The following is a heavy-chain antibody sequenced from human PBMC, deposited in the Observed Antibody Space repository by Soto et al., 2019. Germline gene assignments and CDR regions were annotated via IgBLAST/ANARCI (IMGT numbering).Heavy chain of an antibody. CDR2: IDPSDSYT. J-gene: IGHJ5*02. D-gene: IGHD3-22*01. Sequence: GESLKISCKGSGYSFTSYWISWVRQMPGKGLEWMGRIDPSDSYTNYSPSFQGHVTISADKSISTAYLQWSSLKASDTAMYYCARLDYYDSSGYYNWFDPWGQGTLVTV. CDR1: GYSFTSYW. V-gene: IGHV5-10-1*01. CDR3: ARLDYYDSSGYYNWFDP.